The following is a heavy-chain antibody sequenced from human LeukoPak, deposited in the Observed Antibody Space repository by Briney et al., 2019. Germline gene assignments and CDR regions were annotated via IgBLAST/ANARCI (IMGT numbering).Heavy chain of an antibody. CDR2: ISGSGGST. Sequence: PGGSLRLSCAASGFTFSSYGMSWVRQAPGKGLEWVSAISGSGGSTYYADSVKGRFTISRDNSKNTLYLQMNSLRAEDTAVYYCAKDRDCSGGSCYPEGFDYWGQGTLVTVSS. D-gene: IGHD2-15*01. CDR1: GFTFSSYG. V-gene: IGHV3-23*01. J-gene: IGHJ4*02. CDR3: AKDRDCSGGSCYPEGFDY.